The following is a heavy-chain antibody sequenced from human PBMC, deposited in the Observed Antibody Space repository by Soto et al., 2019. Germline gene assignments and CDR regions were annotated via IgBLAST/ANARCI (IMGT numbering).Heavy chain of an antibody. CDR1: GGSISSGGYY. Sequence: SETLSLTCTVSGGSISSGGYYWSWIRQHPGKGLEWIGYIYYSGSTYYNPSLKSRVTISVDTSKNQFSLKLSSVTAADTAVYYCARGTTYYGSGTLLGGWFDPWGQGTLVTVSS. J-gene: IGHJ5*02. V-gene: IGHV4-31*03. CDR2: IYYSGST. CDR3: ARGTTYYGSGTLLGGWFDP. D-gene: IGHD3-10*01.